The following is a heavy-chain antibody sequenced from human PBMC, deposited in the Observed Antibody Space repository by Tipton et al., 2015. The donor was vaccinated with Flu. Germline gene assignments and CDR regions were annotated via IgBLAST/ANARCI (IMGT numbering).Heavy chain of an antibody. CDR1: GGSFSGYY. CDR3: ARGMGVVAAVAFDI. Sequence: TLSLTCAVYGGSFSGYYWSWIRQPPGKGLVWIGEINQSGSTNYNPSLKSRVTISVDTSKNQFSLKLSSVTAADTAVYYCARGMGVVAAVAFDIWVQGTMVTGCS. CDR2: INQSGST. J-gene: IGHJ3*02. D-gene: IGHD2-15*01. V-gene: IGHV4-34*01.